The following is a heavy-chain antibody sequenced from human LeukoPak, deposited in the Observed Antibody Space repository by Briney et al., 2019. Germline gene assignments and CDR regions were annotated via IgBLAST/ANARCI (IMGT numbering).Heavy chain of an antibody. Sequence: GGSLRLSCAASGVTFSGSAMHWVRQASGKGLEWVGRIRSKANSYATAYAASVKGRFTISRDDSKNTAYLQMNSLKTEDTAVYYCTTRAHGYSSGGDYYYYGMDVWGQGTTVTVSS. J-gene: IGHJ6*02. CDR2: IRSKANSYAT. CDR1: GVTFSGSA. V-gene: IGHV3-73*01. D-gene: IGHD6-19*01. CDR3: TTRAHGYSSGGDYYYYGMDV.